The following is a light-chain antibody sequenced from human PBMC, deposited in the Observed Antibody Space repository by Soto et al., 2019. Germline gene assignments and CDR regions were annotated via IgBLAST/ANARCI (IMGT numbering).Light chain of an antibody. V-gene: IGKV3-15*01. J-gene: IGKJ5*01. Sequence: EVVLTQSPATLSVSPGERATLSCRASQSVSSNLAWYQQKPGQAPRLLIFGASTRATGSPASIIGGRSCAEFIPTISSLQSADYAAYYCQQYHNRRPITFGQGTRLEIK. CDR1: QSVSSN. CDR3: QQYHNRRPIT. CDR2: GAS.